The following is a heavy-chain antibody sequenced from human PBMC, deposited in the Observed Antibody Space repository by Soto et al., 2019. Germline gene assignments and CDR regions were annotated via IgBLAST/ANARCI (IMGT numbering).Heavy chain of an antibody. J-gene: IGHJ4*02. V-gene: IGHV3-23*01. CDR3: AKDESTGYFATSNY. CDR2: ISASGSST. CDR1: GFTFSYSA. Sequence: VHLLESGGGVVQPGGSLRLSCAGSGFTFSYSAINWVRQAPGRGLEWLASISASGSSTHYADSVRGRFTISRDNSRNTLDLQMNSLRVENTPRYYCAKDESTGYFATSNYWGQATLVTVSS. D-gene: IGHD3-10*01.